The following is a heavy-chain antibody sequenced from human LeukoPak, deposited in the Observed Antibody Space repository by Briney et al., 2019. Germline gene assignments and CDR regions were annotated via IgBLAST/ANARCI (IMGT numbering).Heavy chain of an antibody. D-gene: IGHD6-25*01. CDR1: GYSFTSYW. V-gene: IGHV5-51*01. Sequence: GESLKISCKGSGYSFTSYWIGWVRQMPGKGLEWMGIIYPSDSNTKYSPSFQGQVTISADKSISTAYLQWSSLNASDTAMLYCARRGDSRGYFDYWGQGTLVTVSS. CDR3: ARRGDSRGYFDY. J-gene: IGHJ4*02. CDR2: IYPSDSNT.